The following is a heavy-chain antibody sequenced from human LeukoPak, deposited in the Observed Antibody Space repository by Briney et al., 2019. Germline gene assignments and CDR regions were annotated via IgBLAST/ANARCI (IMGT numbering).Heavy chain of an antibody. J-gene: IGHJ4*02. CDR3: AGGALDY. V-gene: IGHV3-7*04. Sequence: PGGSLRLSCAASRFTFSDYWMSWVRQAPGQGLEWVAKISQDGREQRFVDSVKGRFTISRDNAKNLLCLQMDSLRAEDTSVYYCAGGALDYWGPGTLVTVSS. CDR2: ISQDGREQ. CDR1: RFTFSDYW.